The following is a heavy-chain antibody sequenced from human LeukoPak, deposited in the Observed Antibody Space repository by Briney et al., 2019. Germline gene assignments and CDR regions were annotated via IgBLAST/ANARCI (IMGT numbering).Heavy chain of an antibody. J-gene: IGHJ6*03. CDR3: ARDSGSPWNYYYMDV. CDR2: IWYDGSNK. Sequence: GGSLRLSCAASGFTFRSYGMHWVRQAPGKGLEWVAVIWYDGSNKYYADSVKGRFTISRDNSKNTLYLQMNSLRAEDTAVYYCARDSGSPWNYYYMDVWGKGTTVTVSS. V-gene: IGHV3-33*01. CDR1: GFTFRSYG. D-gene: IGHD1-26*01.